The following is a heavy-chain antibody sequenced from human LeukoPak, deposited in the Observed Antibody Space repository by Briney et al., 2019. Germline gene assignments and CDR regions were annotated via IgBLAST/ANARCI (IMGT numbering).Heavy chain of an antibody. V-gene: IGHV1-18*01. CDR2: ISAYNGDT. Sequence: GASVKVSCRASGYTFSSYGISWVRQAPGQGPEWMGWISAYNGDTNYAQKFRGRVSMTTDTSTSTAYMELRSLRSDDTAVYYCARGMPTTSRVKSAFDIWGQGTMVTVSS. J-gene: IGHJ3*02. CDR1: GYTFSSYG. D-gene: IGHD4-17*01. CDR3: ARGMPTTSRVKSAFDI.